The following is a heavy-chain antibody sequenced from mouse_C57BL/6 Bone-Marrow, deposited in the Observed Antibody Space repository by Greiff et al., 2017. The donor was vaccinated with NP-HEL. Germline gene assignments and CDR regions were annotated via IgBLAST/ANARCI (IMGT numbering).Heavy chain of an antibody. J-gene: IGHJ2*01. Sequence: QVHVKQSGAELARPGASVKLSCKASGYTFTSYGISWVKQRTGQGLEWIGEIYPRSGNTYYNEKFKGKATLTADKSSSTAYMELRSLTSEDSAVYFCARLRQLRPDYWGQGTTLTVSS. D-gene: IGHD3-2*02. CDR3: ARLRQLRPDY. CDR2: IYPRSGNT. CDR1: GYTFTSYG. V-gene: IGHV1-81*01.